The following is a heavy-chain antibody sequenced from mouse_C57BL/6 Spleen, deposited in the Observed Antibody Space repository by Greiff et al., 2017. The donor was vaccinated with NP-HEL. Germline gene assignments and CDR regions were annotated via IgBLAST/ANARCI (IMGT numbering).Heavy chain of an antibody. Sequence: EVQLQQSGPELVKPGASVKISCKASGYTFTDYYMNWVKQSHGKSLEWIGDINPNNGGTSYNQKFKGKATLTVDKSSGTAYMELRSLTSEDSAVYYCARGDGYYDYWGQGTTLTVSS. J-gene: IGHJ2*01. CDR1: GYTFTDYY. CDR3: ARGDGYYDY. D-gene: IGHD2-3*01. V-gene: IGHV1-26*01. CDR2: INPNNGGT.